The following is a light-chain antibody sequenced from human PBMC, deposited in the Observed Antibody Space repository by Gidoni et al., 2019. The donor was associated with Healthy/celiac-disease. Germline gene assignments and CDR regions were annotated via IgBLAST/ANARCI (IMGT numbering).Light chain of an antibody. CDR3: QQCNSYPLT. Sequence: AIQLPQSPSYLSASVGDRVTIICRASQGISSALAWYQQKPGKAPKLLIYDASSLESGVPSRFSGSGSGTDFTLTISSLQPEDFATYYCQQCNSYPLTFGGXTKVEIK. CDR2: DAS. V-gene: IGKV1-13*02. J-gene: IGKJ4*01. CDR1: QGISSA.